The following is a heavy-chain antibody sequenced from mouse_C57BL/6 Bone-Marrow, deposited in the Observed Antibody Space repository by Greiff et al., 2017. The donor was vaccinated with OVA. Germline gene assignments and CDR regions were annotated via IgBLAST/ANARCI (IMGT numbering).Heavy chain of an antibody. D-gene: IGHD2-4*01. CDR1: GYTFTSYG. CDR3: IYDYDRNYYAMDY. V-gene: IGHV1-81*01. CDR2: IYPRSGNT. Sequence: QVQLKQSGAELARPGASVKLSCKASGYTFTSYGISWVKQRTGQGLEWIGEIYPRSGNTYYNEKFKGKATLTADKSSSTAYMELRSLTSEDSAVYFCIYDYDRNYYAMDYWGQGTSVTVSS. J-gene: IGHJ4*01.